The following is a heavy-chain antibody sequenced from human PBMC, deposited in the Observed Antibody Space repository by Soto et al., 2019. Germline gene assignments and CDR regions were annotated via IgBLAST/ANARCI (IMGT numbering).Heavy chain of an antibody. CDR1: GFTFSSYA. Sequence: QVQLVESGGGVVQPGRSLRLSCAASGFTFSSYAMHWVRQAPGKGLEWVAVISYVGSNKYYADSVKGRFTISRDNSKNTLYLQMNSLRAEDTAVYYCARDSKHYDFWSGYIPDYYYYGMDVWGQGTTVTVSS. J-gene: IGHJ6*02. D-gene: IGHD3-3*01. CDR3: ARDSKHYDFWSGYIPDYYYYGMDV. CDR2: ISYVGSNK. V-gene: IGHV3-30-3*01.